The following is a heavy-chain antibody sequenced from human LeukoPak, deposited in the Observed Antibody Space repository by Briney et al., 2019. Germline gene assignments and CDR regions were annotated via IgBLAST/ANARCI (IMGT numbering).Heavy chain of an antibody. J-gene: IGHJ4*02. CDR3: ARGLGPGGYAGY. V-gene: IGHV4-59*02. D-gene: IGHD5-12*01. CDR1: GGSVSDYY. Sequence: SGTLSLTCTVSGGSVSDYYWSWIRQPPGKGLEWIGYIYYSGTTNDNPSLKSRVTMSLDTSKNQFSLKLSSVTAADTALYYCARGLGPGGYAGYWGQGTLVTVSS. CDR2: IYYSGTT.